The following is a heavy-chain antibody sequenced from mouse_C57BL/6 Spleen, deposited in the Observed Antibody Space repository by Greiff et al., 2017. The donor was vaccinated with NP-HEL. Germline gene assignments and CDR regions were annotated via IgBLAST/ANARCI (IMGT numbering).Heavy chain of an antibody. Sequence: EVQGVESGEGLVKPGGSLKLSCAASGFTFSSYAMSWVRQTPEKRLEWVAYISSGGDYIYYADTVKGRFTISRDNARNTLYLQMSSLKSEDTDMYYCTRDGSPYYFDYWGQGTTLTVSS. CDR3: TRDGSPYYFDY. CDR1: GFTFSSYA. D-gene: IGHD1-1*01. V-gene: IGHV5-9-1*02. CDR2: ISSGGDYI. J-gene: IGHJ2*01.